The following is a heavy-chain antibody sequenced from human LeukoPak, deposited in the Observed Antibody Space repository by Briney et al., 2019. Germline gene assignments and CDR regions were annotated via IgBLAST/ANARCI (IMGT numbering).Heavy chain of an antibody. V-gene: IGHV1-3*01. Sequence: ASVKVSCKASGYTFTSYAMHWVRQAPGQRLEWMGWINAGNGNTKYSQKFQGRVTITRDTSASTAYMELSSLRSEDTAVYYCARGAESGWYPPYYYYGMDVWGQGTTVTVSS. CDR3: ARGAESGWYPPYYYYGMDV. J-gene: IGHJ6*02. CDR1: GYTFTSYA. CDR2: INAGNGNT. D-gene: IGHD6-19*01.